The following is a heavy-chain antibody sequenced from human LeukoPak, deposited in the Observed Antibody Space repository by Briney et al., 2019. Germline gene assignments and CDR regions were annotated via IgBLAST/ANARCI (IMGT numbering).Heavy chain of an antibody. D-gene: IGHD5-24*01. V-gene: IGHV4-59*01. J-gene: IGHJ3*02. Sequence: PSETLSLTCTVSGGSMSTYYWSWIRQPPGKGLEWIGYVYYDGNNDYNPSLKSRVTTSIDTSKKQFSPKLTSVTAADTAVYYCARVKDDNNYDRAFDIWGQGTMVTVSS. CDR1: GGSMSTYY. CDR3: ARVKDDNNYDRAFDI. CDR2: VYYDGNN.